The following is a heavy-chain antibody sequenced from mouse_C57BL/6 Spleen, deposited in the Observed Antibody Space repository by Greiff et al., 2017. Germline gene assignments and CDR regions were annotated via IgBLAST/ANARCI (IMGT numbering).Heavy chain of an antibody. CDR1: GYTFTSYW. J-gene: IGHJ2*01. Sequence: QVQLQQPGAELVRPGTSVKLSCKASGYTFTSYWMHWVKQRPGQGLEWIGVIDPSDSYTNYNQKFKGKATLTVDTSSSTAYMQLSSLTSEDSAVYYCARRGTTADPYYFDYWGQGTTLTVSS. CDR2: IDPSDSYT. V-gene: IGHV1-59*01. CDR3: ARRGTTADPYYFDY. D-gene: IGHD1-2*01.